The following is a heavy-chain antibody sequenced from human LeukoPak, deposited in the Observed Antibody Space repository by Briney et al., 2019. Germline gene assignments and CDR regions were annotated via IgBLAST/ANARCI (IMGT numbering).Heavy chain of an antibody. D-gene: IGHD1-26*01. CDR3: ARESSGSSVDY. J-gene: IGHJ4*02. CDR1: GYTFTSYA. Sequence: VASVKVSCKASGYTFTSYAMHWVRQAPGQRLEWMGWINAGDGNTKYSQKFQGRVTITRDTSASTAYMELSSLRSEDTAVYYCARESSGSSVDYWGQGTLVTVSS. CDR2: INAGDGNT. V-gene: IGHV1-3*01.